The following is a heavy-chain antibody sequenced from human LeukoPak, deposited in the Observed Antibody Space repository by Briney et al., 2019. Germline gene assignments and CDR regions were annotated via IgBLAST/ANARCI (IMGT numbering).Heavy chain of an antibody. CDR2: INPNSGGT. CDR1: GYTFTGYY. CDR3: ARNGAAAGSFDAFDI. J-gene: IGHJ3*02. Sequence: ASVKVSCKASGYTFTGYYMHCVRQAPGQGLEWMGWINPNSGGTSYAQKFQGRVTMTRDTSTSTVYMELSSLRSEDTAVYYCARNGAAAGSFDAFDIWGQGTMVTVSS. D-gene: IGHD6-13*01. V-gene: IGHV1-2*02.